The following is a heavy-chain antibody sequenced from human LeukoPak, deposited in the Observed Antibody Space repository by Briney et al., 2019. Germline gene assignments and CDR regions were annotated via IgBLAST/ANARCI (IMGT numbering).Heavy chain of an antibody. CDR2: IRYDGSNK. CDR1: GFTFSSYG. V-gene: IGHV3-30*02. D-gene: IGHD1-26*01. J-gene: IGHJ5*02. Sequence: PGGSLRLSCAASGFTFSSYGMHWVRQAPGKGLEWVAFIRYDGSNKYYADSVKGRFTISRDNSKNTLYLQMNSLRAEDTAVYYCAKDHQLGSKWELLPFALDPWGQGTLVTVSS. CDR3: AKDHQLGSKWELLPFALDP.